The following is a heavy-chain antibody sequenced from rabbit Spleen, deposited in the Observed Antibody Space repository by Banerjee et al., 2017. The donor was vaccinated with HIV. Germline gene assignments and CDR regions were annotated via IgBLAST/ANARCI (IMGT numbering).Heavy chain of an antibody. CDR3: GRGTYGTL. CDR1: GFSFSNGYV. Sequence: QEQLEESGGGLVKPEGSLTLTCKASGFSFSNGYVMCWVRQAPGKGLEWIACIYAGSSGTTYYASWAKGRFTISKTSSTTVTLQMTRLTAADTATYFCGRGTYGTLWGQGTLVTVS. CDR2: IYAGSSGTT. D-gene: IGHD6-1*01. V-gene: IGHV1S45*01. J-gene: IGHJ4*01.